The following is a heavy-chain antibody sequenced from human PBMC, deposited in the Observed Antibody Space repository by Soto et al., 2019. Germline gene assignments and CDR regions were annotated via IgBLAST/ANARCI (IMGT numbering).Heavy chain of an antibody. CDR3: ARVRGGGSEYFFDY. CDR1: GYTFTSHN. CDR2: INPSGGTT. J-gene: IGHJ4*02. D-gene: IGHD2-15*01. Sequence: ASVKVSCKASGYTFTSHNVHWVRQAPGQGLEWMAIINPSGGTTYYVQKFEGRVTLTTDTSTSTVHMELSSLRSDDTAVYYCARVRGGGSEYFFDYWGQGTLVTVSS. V-gene: IGHV1-46*01.